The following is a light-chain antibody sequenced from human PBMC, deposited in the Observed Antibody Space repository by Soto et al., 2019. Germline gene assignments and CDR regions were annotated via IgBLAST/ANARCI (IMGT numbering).Light chain of an antibody. CDR3: QQYGTSPRT. CDR1: QSVRNNY. V-gene: IGKV3-20*01. CDR2: AAS. J-gene: IGKJ1*01. Sequence: EIVLTQSPGTLSLTPGERATLSCRASQSVRNNYLAWYQQRPGQAPRLLIYAASSRATGIPDRFSGSGSGTDFTLTISRLEPEDFAVYYCQQYGTSPRTFGQGTNVDIK.